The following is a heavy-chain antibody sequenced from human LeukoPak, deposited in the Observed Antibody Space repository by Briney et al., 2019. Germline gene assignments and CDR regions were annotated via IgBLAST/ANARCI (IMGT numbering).Heavy chain of an antibody. CDR2: FYHGGST. D-gene: IGHD1-26*01. CDR1: GYSISTGYY. Sequence: SETLSLTCTVSGYSISTGYYWDWIRQPPGKGLEWIGTFYHGGSTYYNPSLKSRVTISVDTSKNQFSLNLTSVTAADTAVYSCAREGSRRLYMDVWGKGTTVTVSS. V-gene: IGHV4-38-2*02. CDR3: AREGSRRLYMDV. J-gene: IGHJ6*03.